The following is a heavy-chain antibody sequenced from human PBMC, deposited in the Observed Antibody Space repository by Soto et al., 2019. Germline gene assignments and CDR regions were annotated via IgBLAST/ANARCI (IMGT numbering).Heavy chain of an antibody. V-gene: IGHV3-11*06. CDR2: ISSSSSYT. D-gene: IGHD2-15*01. J-gene: IGHJ4*02. CDR3: ARGLCSGGSCYPYYFDC. CDR1: GFTFSDYY. Sequence: GGSLRLSCAASGFTFSDYYMSWIRQAPGKGLEWVSYISSSSSYTKYADSVKGRFTISRDNAKNSLYLQMNSLRAEDTAVYYCARGLCSGGSCYPYYFDCWGQGTLVTVSS.